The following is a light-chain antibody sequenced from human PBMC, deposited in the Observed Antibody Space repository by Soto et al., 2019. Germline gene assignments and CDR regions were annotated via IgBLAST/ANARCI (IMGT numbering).Light chain of an antibody. Sequence: DIQLTQYPSFLSASVGDRVTITCRASQGIAGSLAWYQQKPGKPPNLLIYKASTLASGVPSRFSGSGSGTEFTLTFNRLQPDDFATYYCQQYHIYSGTFGQGTKVEIK. CDR3: QQYHIYSGT. CDR1: QGIAGS. CDR2: KAS. V-gene: IGKV1-5*03. J-gene: IGKJ1*01.